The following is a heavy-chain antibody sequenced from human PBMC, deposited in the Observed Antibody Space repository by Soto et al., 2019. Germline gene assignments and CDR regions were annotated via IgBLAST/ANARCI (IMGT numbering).Heavy chain of an antibody. J-gene: IGHJ4*02. D-gene: IGHD3-22*01. CDR2: TYHSGGT. CDR3: ARDSLSGYYFDY. V-gene: IGHV4-30-2*01. Sequence: QLQLQESGSGLVKPSQTLSLTCVVSGDSISSGGYSWNWIRQPPGKGLEWIGHTYHSGGTLYNPSLDSGVTISVDKSKNQFSLRLTSVTAADTAVYYCARDSLSGYYFDYWGQGTLVTVSS. CDR1: GDSISSGGYS.